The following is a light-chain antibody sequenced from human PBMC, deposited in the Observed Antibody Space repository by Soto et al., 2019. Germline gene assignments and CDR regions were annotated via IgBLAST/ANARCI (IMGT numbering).Light chain of an antibody. CDR2: DAS. CDR3: QQYGSSPLT. Sequence: EIVLTQSPATLSLSPGERATLSCRASESVNNFLAWYQQKPGQAPRLLIYDASSRATGIPDRFSGSGSGTDFTLTISRLEPEDFAVYYCQQYGSSPLTFGGGTKVEIK. J-gene: IGKJ4*01. V-gene: IGKV3-20*01. CDR1: ESVNNF.